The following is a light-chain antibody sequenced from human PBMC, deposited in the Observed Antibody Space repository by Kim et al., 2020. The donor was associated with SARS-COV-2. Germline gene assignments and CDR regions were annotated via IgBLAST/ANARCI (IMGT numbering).Light chain of an antibody. CDR3: QQNSRT. Sequence: SSRSASIGDRVTITCRASETISNYLNWYQQKPGKAPKLLIYGASSLQSGVPSRFSGSGSGTDFTLTINGLQPEDFATYYCQQNSRTFGQGTKLEI. CDR2: GAS. J-gene: IGKJ2*01. V-gene: IGKV1-39*01. CDR1: ETISNY.